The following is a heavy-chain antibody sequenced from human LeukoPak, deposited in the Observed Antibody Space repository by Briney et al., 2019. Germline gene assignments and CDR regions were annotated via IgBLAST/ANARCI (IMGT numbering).Heavy chain of an antibody. CDR2: IRGKPDSYAT. CDR3: TSGDYYDSRAYYIS. J-gene: IGHJ4*02. CDR1: GFTFSGSA. D-gene: IGHD3-22*01. Sequence: GGSLRLSCEASGFTFSGSAMHWVRQASGKGLEWVGRIRGKPDSYATAYAASVKGRFTISRDDSKNTAYLQMNSLKTEDTAVYYCTSGDYYDSRAYYISWGQGTLVTVSS. V-gene: IGHV3-73*01.